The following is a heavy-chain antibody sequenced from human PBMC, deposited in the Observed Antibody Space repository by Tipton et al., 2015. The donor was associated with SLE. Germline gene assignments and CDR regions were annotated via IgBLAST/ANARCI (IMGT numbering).Heavy chain of an antibody. D-gene: IGHD6-13*01. CDR1: GFTFDDYA. CDR3: AKDMAAAGTRAAFDI. Sequence: RSLRLSCAASGFTFDDYAMHWVRQAPGKGLEWVSGISWNSGSIGYADSVKGRFTISRDNAKNSLYLQMNSLRAEDTALYYCAKDMAAAGTRAAFDIWGQGTMVTVSS. CDR2: ISWNSGSI. J-gene: IGHJ3*02. V-gene: IGHV3-9*01.